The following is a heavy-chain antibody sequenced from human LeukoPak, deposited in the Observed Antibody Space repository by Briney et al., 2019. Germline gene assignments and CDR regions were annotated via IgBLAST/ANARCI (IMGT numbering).Heavy chain of an antibody. CDR1: GYSFTSYW. Sequence: GESLKISCKGSGYSFTSYWIGWVRQMPGKGLEWMGIIYPGDSDIRYSPSFQGQVTISADKSISTAYLQWSSLKASDTAMYYCARSSEPIDYYYYYMDVWGKGTTVTVSS. CDR2: IYPGDSDI. D-gene: IGHD1-14*01. V-gene: IGHV5-51*01. CDR3: ARSSEPIDYYYYYMDV. J-gene: IGHJ6*03.